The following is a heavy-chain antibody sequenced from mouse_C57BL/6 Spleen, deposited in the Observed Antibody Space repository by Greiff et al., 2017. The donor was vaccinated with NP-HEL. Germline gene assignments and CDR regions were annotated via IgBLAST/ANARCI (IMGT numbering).Heavy chain of an antibody. CDR1: GFTFSDFY. D-gene: IGHD4-1*01. CDR2: SRNKANDYTT. CDR3: ARDSNWDAMDY. V-gene: IGHV7-1*01. Sequence: EVHLVESGGGLVQSGRSLRLSCATSGFTFSDFYMEWVRQAPGKGLEWIAASRNKANDYTTEYSASVKGRFIVSRDTSQSILYLQMNALRAEDTASYYCARDSNWDAMDYWGQGTSVTVSS. J-gene: IGHJ4*01.